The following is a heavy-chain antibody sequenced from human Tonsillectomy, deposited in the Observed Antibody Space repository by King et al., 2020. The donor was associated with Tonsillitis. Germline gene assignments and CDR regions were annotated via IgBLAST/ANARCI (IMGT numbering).Heavy chain of an antibody. D-gene: IGHD5-24*01. CDR3: AKEMATGFYSHYGMDV. Sequence: VQLVESGGGVVQPGRSLRLSCAASAFTFSSYGMHWVRQAPGKGLEWVAVISFDGSNKYYADSVKGRFTISRDNSKNTLYLQMNSLRAEDTAVYYCAKEMATGFYSHYGMDVWGQGTTVTVSS. CDR1: AFTFSSYG. V-gene: IGHV3-30*18. CDR2: ISFDGSNK. J-gene: IGHJ6*02.